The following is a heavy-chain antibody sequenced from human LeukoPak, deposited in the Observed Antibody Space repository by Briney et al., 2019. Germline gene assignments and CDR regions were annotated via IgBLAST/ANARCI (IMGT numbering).Heavy chain of an antibody. CDR2: ISYDGSNK. CDR1: GFTFSSYG. Sequence: GGSLRLSCAASGFTFSSYGMHWVRQAPGKGLEWVAVISYDGSNKYYADSVKGRFTISRDNAKNSLYLQMNSLRAEDTALYYCAKDMEENYGDSQSGFDIWGQGTMVTVSS. J-gene: IGHJ3*02. D-gene: IGHD4-17*01. CDR3: AKDMEENYGDSQSGFDI. V-gene: IGHV3-30*18.